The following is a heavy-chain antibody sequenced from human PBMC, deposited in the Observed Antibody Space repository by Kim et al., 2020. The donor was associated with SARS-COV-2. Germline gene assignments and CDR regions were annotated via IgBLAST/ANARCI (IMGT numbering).Heavy chain of an antibody. V-gene: IGHV3-23*01. CDR2: ISGSGGST. J-gene: IGHJ3*02. D-gene: IGHD6-13*01. Sequence: GGSLRLSCAASGFTFSSYAMSWVRQAPGKGLEWVSAISGSGGSTYYADSVKGRFTISRDNSKNTLYLQMNSLRAEDTAVYYCATWGPPYSSSWYDAFDIWGQGTMVTVSS. CDR1: GFTFSSYA. CDR3: ATWGPPYSSSWYDAFDI.